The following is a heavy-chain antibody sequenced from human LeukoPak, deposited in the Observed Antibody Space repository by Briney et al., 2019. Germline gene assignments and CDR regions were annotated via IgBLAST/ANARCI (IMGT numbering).Heavy chain of an antibody. CDR1: GGTFSSYA. D-gene: IGHD6-19*01. Sequence: ASVKVSCKASGGTFSSYAISWVRQAPGQGLEWMGGIIPIFGTANYAQKFQGRVTITADESTSTAYMELSSLRSEDTAVYYCAFYSSSGWAAFDIWGQGTMVTVSS. CDR2: IIPIFGTA. V-gene: IGHV1-69*13. CDR3: AFYSSSGWAAFDI. J-gene: IGHJ3*02.